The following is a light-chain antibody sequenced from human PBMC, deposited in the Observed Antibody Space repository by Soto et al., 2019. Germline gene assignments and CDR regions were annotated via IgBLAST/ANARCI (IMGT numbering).Light chain of an antibody. CDR1: QSVGTY. CDR3: QQRSNWPRT. J-gene: IGKJ1*01. V-gene: IGKV3-11*01. Sequence: DIVLTQSPATLSLSPGERATLSCRASQSVGTYLAWYQQKPGQAPRLLIYDASNRATGVPARFSGSGSGTDFPPTISSLESEDFAVYYWQQRSNWPRTFGQGTKVEIK. CDR2: DAS.